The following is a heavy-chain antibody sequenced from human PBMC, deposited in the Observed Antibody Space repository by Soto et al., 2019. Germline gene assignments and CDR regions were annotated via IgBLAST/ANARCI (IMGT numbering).Heavy chain of an antibody. Sequence: LSLTCAVYGGSFSGYYWSWVRQPPGKGLEWIGEINHSGSTNYNPSLKSRVTISVDTSKNQFSLKLSSVTAADTAVYYCARRYVNPAHQGLVDLWGQGILVIVSS. J-gene: IGHJ1*01. CDR1: GGSFSGYY. CDR3: ARRYVNPAHQGLVDL. V-gene: IGHV4-34*01. D-gene: IGHD3-9*01. CDR2: INHSGST.